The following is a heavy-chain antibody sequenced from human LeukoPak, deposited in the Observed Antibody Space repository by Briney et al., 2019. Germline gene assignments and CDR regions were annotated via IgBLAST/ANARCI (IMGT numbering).Heavy chain of an antibody. CDR3: ARGEYCGGDCYYNWFDP. D-gene: IGHD2-21*02. CDR2: INAGNGNT. Sequence: ASVKVSCKASGYTFTSYAMQWVRQAPGQRLEWMGWINAGNGNTKYSQKFQGRVTIARDTSASTAYMELSSLRSEDTAVYYCARGEYCGGDCYYNWFDPWGQGTLVTVSS. V-gene: IGHV1-3*01. CDR1: GYTFTSYA. J-gene: IGHJ5*02.